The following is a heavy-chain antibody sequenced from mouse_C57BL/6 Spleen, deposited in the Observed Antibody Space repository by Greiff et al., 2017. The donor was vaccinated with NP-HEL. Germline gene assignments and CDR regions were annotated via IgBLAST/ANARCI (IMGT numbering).Heavy chain of an antibody. Sequence: EVQVVESGGGLVKPGGSLKLSCAASGFTFSDYGMHWVRQAPEKGLEWVAYISSGSSTIYYADTVKGRFTISRDNAKNTLFLQMTSLRSEDTAMYYFARGRDRAWFAYWGQGTLVTVSA. CDR1: GFTFSDYG. CDR3: ARGRDRAWFAY. D-gene: IGHD3-1*01. CDR2: ISSGSSTI. V-gene: IGHV5-17*01. J-gene: IGHJ3*01.